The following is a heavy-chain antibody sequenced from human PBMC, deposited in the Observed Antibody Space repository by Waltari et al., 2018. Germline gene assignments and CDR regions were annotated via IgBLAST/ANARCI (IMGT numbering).Heavy chain of an antibody. D-gene: IGHD3-16*01. CDR1: GYTFTGYY. V-gene: IGHV1-2*06. Sequence: QVQMVQAGAEVKKPGASVKVSCKASGYTFTGYYLQWVRQAPGQGLEWMGRINPNSGGTNYAQKFQGRVTMTRDTSISTAYMELSRLRSDDTAVYYCARPSWGEREYYFDYWGQGTLVTVSS. CDR2: INPNSGGT. CDR3: ARPSWGEREYYFDY. J-gene: IGHJ4*02.